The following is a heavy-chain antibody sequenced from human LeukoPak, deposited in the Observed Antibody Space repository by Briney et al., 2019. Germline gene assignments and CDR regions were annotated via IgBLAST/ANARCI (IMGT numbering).Heavy chain of an antibody. CDR1: GFTFSNYA. Sequence: PGGSLRLSCVASGFTFSNYAMSWVRQSPGKGLEWVSTIVGSGGSTYYADSVKGRFTISRDNSRNRLYVQMNSLRADDTAVYYCAKGATNYYYYGMDVWGQGTTVTVSS. D-gene: IGHD5-24*01. CDR2: IVGSGGST. J-gene: IGHJ6*02. V-gene: IGHV3-23*01. CDR3: AKGATNYYYYGMDV.